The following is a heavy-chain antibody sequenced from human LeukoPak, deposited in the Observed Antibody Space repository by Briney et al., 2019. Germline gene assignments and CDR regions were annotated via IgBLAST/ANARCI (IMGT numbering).Heavy chain of an antibody. CDR2: IYYSGST. V-gene: IGHV4-59*01. Sequence: PSETLSLTCTVSGGSISSYYWSWIRQPPGKELEWIGYIYYSGSTNYNPSLKSRVTISPDTSKNKFSLKLTSVTAADTAVYYCARGEGSGWYFDYWGQGTLVTVSS. CDR1: GGSISSYY. CDR3: ARGEGSGWYFDY. D-gene: IGHD6-19*01. J-gene: IGHJ4*02.